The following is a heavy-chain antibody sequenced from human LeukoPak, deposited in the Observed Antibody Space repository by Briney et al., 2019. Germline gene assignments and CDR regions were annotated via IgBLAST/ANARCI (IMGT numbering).Heavy chain of an antibody. CDR1: GYTFTNYG. CDR3: ARDPGLYDSGSYGDY. V-gene: IGHV1-18*01. D-gene: IGHD3-10*01. Sequence: GASVKVSCKASGYTFTNYGISWVRQAPGQGLEWMAWISAFNGNTNYAQKFQGRVTLTTTTSASTAYMELRSLRSDDTAVYYCARDPGLYDSGSYGDYWGQGTLVTVSS. CDR2: ISAFNGNT. J-gene: IGHJ4*02.